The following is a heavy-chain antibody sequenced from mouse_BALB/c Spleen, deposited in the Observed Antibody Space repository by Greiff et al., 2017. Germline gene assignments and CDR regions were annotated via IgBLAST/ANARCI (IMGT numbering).Heavy chain of an antibody. V-gene: IGHV5-12-2*01. CDR3: ARQGYDYAMDY. CDR1: GFTFSSYT. Sequence: EVHLVESGGGLVQPGGSLKLSCAASGFTFSSYTMSWVRQTPEKRLEWVAYISNGGGSTYYPDTVKGRFTISRDNAKNTLYLQMSSLKSEDTAMYYCARQGYDYAMDYWGQGTSVTVSS. CDR2: ISNGGGST. D-gene: IGHD2-2*01. J-gene: IGHJ4*01.